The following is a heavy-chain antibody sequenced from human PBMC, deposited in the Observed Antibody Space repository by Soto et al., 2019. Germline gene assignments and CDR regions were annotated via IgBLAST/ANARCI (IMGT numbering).Heavy chain of an antibody. D-gene: IGHD3-3*01. V-gene: IGHV1-46*01. CDR3: ARDRDTIFGVVIRDWFDP. CDR1: GYTFTSYY. CDR2: INPSGGST. Sequence: ASVKVSCKASGYTFTSYYMHWVRQAPGQGLEWMGIINPSGGSTSYAQKFQGRVTMTRDTSTSTVYMELSSLRSEDTAVYYCARDRDTIFGVVIRDWFDPWGQGTLVTVSS. J-gene: IGHJ5*02.